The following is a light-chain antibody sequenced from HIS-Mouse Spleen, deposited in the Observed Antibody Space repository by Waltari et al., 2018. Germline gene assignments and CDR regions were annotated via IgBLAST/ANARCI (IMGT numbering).Light chain of an antibody. J-gene: IGLJ3*02. CDR2: DVS. CDR3: SSYTGSSTLV. CDR1: SSDVGGYNY. Sequence: PGQSITISCTGTSSDVGGYNYVPWYQQHPGQAPKLSIYDVSNRPSGVSNVCSGTRSGNTASLTSSGLQAEDEADCNSSSYTGSSTLVFGGGTKLTLL. V-gene: IGLV2-14*03.